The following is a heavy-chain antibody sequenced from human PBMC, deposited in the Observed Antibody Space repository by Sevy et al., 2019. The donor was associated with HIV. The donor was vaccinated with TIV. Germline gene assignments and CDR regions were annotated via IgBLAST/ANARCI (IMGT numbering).Heavy chain of an antibody. CDR1: GFTFTNYA. D-gene: IGHD1-26*01. V-gene: IGHV3-23*01. CDR2: ISNSGSNT. CDR3: ATDVGPIMFDY. Sequence: GGSLRLSCPVSGFTFTNYAMCWVRQPPGRGLEWVSTISNSGSNTHYADSVKGRFTISKDNSKNTLYLEMNSLRAEDTAIYYCATDVGPIMFDYWGQGTLVTVSS. J-gene: IGHJ4*02.